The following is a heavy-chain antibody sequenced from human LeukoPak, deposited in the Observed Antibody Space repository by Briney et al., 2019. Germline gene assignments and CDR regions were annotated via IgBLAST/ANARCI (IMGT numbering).Heavy chain of an antibody. V-gene: IGHV3-23*01. CDR3: AKSTERLRSQIDY. D-gene: IGHD1-1*01. CDR2: VSGSGVNR. J-gene: IGHJ4*02. Sequence: GGSLRLSCTASGFTFLNYAVSWVRQAPGKGLEWVSGVSGSGVNRFYSDSVKGRFTISRDNSKDTVYLEMNRLRAGDTALYYCAKSTERLRSQIDYWGQGTLVTVSS. CDR1: GFTFLNYA.